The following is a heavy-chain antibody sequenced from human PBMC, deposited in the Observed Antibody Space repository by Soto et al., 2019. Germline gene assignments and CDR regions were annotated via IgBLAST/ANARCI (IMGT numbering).Heavy chain of an antibody. V-gene: IGHV1-8*01. CDR2: MNPNSGNG. Sequence: ASVKVSCKASGYAFSNNDIGWVRQGTGQGLEWMGWMNPNSGNGGYAQKFQGRVTMTRDTSTSTAYMELSSLTSDDTAIYYCARMATSGTLNWFDPWGQGTLVTVS. CDR1: GYAFSNND. CDR3: ARMATSGTLNWFDP. J-gene: IGHJ5*02.